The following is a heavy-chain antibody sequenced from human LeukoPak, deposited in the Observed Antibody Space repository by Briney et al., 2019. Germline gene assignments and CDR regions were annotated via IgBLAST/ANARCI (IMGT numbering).Heavy chain of an antibody. V-gene: IGHV3-7*03. J-gene: IGHJ6*02. CDR1: GFTFSNYW. CDR2: VNRDGSET. Sequence: GGSLRLSCAASGFTFSNYWMSWVRQVPGRGPEWVANVNRDGSETYYLDSVKGRFTISKDNAKNSLYLQMNSLRAEDTALYHCARNNGMDVWGQGTTVIVSS. CDR3: ARNNGMDV.